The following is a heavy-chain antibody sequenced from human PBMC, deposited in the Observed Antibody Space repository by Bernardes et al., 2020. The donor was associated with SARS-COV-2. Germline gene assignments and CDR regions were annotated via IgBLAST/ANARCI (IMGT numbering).Heavy chain of an antibody. V-gene: IGHV3-21*01. D-gene: IGHD2-2*01. CDR2: ISSSSSYI. CDR3: ARDSTYCSSTSCPLDY. J-gene: IGHJ4*02. Sequence: GSLRLYRAASGFTFSSYSMNWVRQAPGKGLEWVSSISSSSSYIYYANSVKGRFTISRDNAKNSLYLQMNSLRAEDTAVYYCARDSTYCSSTSCPLDYWGQGTLVTVSS. CDR1: GFTFSSYS.